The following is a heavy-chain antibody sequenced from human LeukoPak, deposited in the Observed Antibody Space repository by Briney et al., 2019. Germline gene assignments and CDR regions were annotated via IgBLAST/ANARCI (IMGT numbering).Heavy chain of an antibody. CDR3: GRDHYDRNGYNWFDP. J-gene: IGHJ5*02. CDR1: GGSISSSSYY. V-gene: IGHV4-39*02. CDR2: IYYSGST. Sequence: SETLSLTCTVSGGSISSSSYYWGWIRQPLGKGLEWIGSIYYSGSTYYNPSLKSRVTTSVDTSKNQFSLKLSPVTAADTAVYYCGRDHYDRNGYNWFDPCGQGTLVTVSS. D-gene: IGHD3-22*01.